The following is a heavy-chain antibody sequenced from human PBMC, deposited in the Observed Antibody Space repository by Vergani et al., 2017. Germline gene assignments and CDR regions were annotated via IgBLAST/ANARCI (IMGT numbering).Heavy chain of an antibody. J-gene: IGHJ2*01. V-gene: IGHV3-9*01. Sequence: EVQLVESGGGLVQPGRSLRLSCAASGFTFDDYAMHWVRQAPGKGLEWVSGISWNSGSIGYADSMKGRFTISRDNAKNSLYLQMNSLRAEDTALYYCAKDHYDFWSGYPNLSPFDLWGRGTLVTVSS. CDR1: GFTFDDYA. CDR2: ISWNSGSI. CDR3: AKDHYDFWSGYPNLSPFDL. D-gene: IGHD3-3*01.